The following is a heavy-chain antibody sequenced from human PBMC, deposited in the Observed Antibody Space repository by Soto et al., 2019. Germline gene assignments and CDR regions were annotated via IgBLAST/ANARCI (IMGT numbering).Heavy chain of an antibody. D-gene: IGHD3-9*01. Sequence: PGGSLRLSCAASGFTFSSYSMNWVRQAPGKGLEWVSSISSSSSYIYYADSVKGRFTISRDNAKNSLYLQMNSLRAEDTAVYYCARALLYDILTGLGFDIWGQGTMVTVSS. V-gene: IGHV3-21*01. CDR2: ISSSSSYI. CDR3: ARALLYDILTGLGFDI. J-gene: IGHJ3*02. CDR1: GFTFSSYS.